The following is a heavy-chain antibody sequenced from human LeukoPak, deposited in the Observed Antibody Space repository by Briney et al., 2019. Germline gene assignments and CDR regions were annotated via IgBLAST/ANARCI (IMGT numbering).Heavy chain of an antibody. D-gene: IGHD3-22*01. J-gene: IGHJ4*02. CDR1: GFTLSRYW. CDR2: INSDGSST. V-gene: IGHV3-74*01. Sequence: TGGSLRLSCAASGFTLSRYWMHWVRQAPGKRLVWVSRINSDGSSTNYADSVRGRFTISRDNAKNTLYLQMNSLRAEDTAVYYCARGSNYDSSGPDYWGQGTLVTVSS. CDR3: ARGSNYDSSGPDY.